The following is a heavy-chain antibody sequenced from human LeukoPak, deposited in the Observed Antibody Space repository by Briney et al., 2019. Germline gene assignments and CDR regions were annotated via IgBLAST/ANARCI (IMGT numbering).Heavy chain of an antibody. CDR3: ARVESSGWGLFQH. CDR1: GGSISSYY. J-gene: IGHJ1*01. Sequence: SETLSLTCTVSGGSISSYYWSWIRQPPGKGLEWIGYIYYSGSTNCNPSLKSRVTISVDTSKNQFSLKLSSVTAADTAVYYCARVESSGWGLFQHWGQGTLVTVSS. V-gene: IGHV4-59*01. D-gene: IGHD6-19*01. CDR2: IYYSGST.